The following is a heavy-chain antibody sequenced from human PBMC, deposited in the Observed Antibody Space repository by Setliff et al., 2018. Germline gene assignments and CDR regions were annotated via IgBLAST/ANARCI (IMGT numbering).Heavy chain of an antibody. CDR2: FDPEDGET. CDR3: ARVVGDYDYEDYYYGMDV. D-gene: IGHD4-17*01. V-gene: IGHV1-24*01. Sequence: ASVKVSCKVSGYTLTELSMHWVRQAPGKGLEWMGGFDPEDGETIYAQKFQGRVTMTEDTSTDTAYMELSSLRSEDTAVYYCARVVGDYDYEDYYYGMDVWGQGTTVTVSS. CDR1: GYTLTELS. J-gene: IGHJ6*02.